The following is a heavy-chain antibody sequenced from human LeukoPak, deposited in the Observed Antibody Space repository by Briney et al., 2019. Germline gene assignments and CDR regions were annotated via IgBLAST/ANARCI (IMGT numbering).Heavy chain of an antibody. CDR3: ARDRPVVISWGYFDY. CDR2: ISSSSSTT. J-gene: IGHJ4*02. CDR1: GFTFSSYS. Sequence: GGSLRLSCAASGFTFSSYSMNWVRQAPGKGLEWVSSISSSSSTTYYADSVKGRFTISRDNAKNSLYLQMNSLRAEDTAVYYCARDRPVVISWGYFDYWGQGTLVTVSS. V-gene: IGHV3-48*01. D-gene: IGHD4-23*01.